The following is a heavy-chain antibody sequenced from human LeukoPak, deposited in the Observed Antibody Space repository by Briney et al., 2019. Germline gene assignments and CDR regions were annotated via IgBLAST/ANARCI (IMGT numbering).Heavy chain of an antibody. V-gene: IGHV3-73*01. CDR3: TRHYDILTGYQKTFDY. Sequence: PGGSLRLSCAASGFTFSGSAMHWVRQASGQGLEWVVRIRSKANSYATAYAASVKGRFTISRDDSKNTAYLQMNSLKTEDTAAYYCTRHYDILTGYQKTFDYWGQGTLVTVSS. CDR2: IRSKANSYAT. J-gene: IGHJ4*02. D-gene: IGHD3-9*01. CDR1: GFTFSGSA.